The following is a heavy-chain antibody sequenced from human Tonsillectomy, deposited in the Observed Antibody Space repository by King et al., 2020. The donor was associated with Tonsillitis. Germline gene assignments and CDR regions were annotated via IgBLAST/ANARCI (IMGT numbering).Heavy chain of an antibody. CDR2: IYYSGST. J-gene: IGHJ4*02. CDR3: ARDRTGVDY. CDR1: GGSISSYY. Sequence: QLQESGTGLVKPSETLSLTCTVSGGSISSYYWSWIRQPPGKGLEWIGYIYYSGSTNYNPSLKSRVTISVDTSKNQFSLKLSSVTAADTAVYYCARDRTGVDYWGQGTLVTVSS. V-gene: IGHV4-59*01. D-gene: IGHD7-27*01.